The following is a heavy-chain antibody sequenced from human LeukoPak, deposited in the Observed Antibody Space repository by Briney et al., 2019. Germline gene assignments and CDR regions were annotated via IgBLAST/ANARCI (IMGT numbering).Heavy chain of an antibody. CDR1: GFTFSDYT. D-gene: IGHD2-21*02. Sequence: GGSLRLSCAASGFTFSDYTVNWVRQAPGKGLEWVSSISSTSNYIYHADSLKGRVTISGDNAKNSLSLQMNSLGVEDTAVYYCARQKYCGGDCYGLDTLDTWGQGTMVTVSS. V-gene: IGHV3-21*01. J-gene: IGHJ3*02. CDR2: ISSTSNYI. CDR3: ARQKYCGGDCYGLDTLDT.